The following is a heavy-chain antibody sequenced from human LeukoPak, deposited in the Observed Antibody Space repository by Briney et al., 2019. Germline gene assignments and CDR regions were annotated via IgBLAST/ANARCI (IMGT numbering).Heavy chain of an antibody. CDR3: ARGYCSDGGCYYFNGMDV. CDR2: IYSGGST. J-gene: IGHJ6*02. CDR1: GFTFSSYW. Sequence: GGSLRLSCAASGFTFSSYWMSWVRQAPGKGLEWVSVIYSGGSTYYADSVEGRFTISRDISKNTVYLQLNSLRAEDTAVYYCARGYCSDGGCYYFNGMDVWGQGTTVTVSS. D-gene: IGHD2-15*01. V-gene: IGHV3-53*01.